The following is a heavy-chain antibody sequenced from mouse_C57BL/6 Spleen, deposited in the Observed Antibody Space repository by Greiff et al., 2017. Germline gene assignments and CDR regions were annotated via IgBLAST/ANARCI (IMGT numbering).Heavy chain of an antibody. CDR2: IYPGSGNT. CDR1: GYTFTDYY. V-gene: IGHV1-76*01. CDR3: ARAGYYDFDY. D-gene: IGHD2-3*01. Sequence: VKLMESGAELVRPGASVKLSCKASGYTFTDYYINWVKQRPGQGLEWIARIYPGSGNTYYNEKFKGKATLTAEKSSSTAYMQLSSLTSEDSAVYFCARAGYYDFDYWGQGTTLTVSS. J-gene: IGHJ2*01.